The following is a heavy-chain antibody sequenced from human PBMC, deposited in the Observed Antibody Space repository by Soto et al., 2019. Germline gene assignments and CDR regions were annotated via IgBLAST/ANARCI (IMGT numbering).Heavy chain of an antibody. V-gene: IGHV1-3*01. CDR3: ARDGSLTYYDFWSGYVNNWFDP. CDR2: INAGNGNT. Sequence: GASVKVSCKASGYTFTSYAMHWVRQAPGQRLEWMGWINAGNGNTKYSQKFQGRVTITRDTSASTAYMELSSLRSEDTAVYYCARDGSLTYYDFWSGYVNNWFDPWGQGTLVTVSS. D-gene: IGHD3-3*01. CDR1: GYTFTSYA. J-gene: IGHJ5*02.